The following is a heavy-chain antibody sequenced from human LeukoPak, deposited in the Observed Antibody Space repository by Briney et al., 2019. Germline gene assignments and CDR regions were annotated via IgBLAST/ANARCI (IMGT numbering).Heavy chain of an antibody. CDR3: ASRSGYYDKDAFDI. J-gene: IGHJ3*02. CDR2: INPNSGGT. CDR1: GYTFTGYY. D-gene: IGHD3-22*01. V-gene: IGHV1-2*02. Sequence: ASVKVSCKASGYTFTGYYMHWVRQAPGQGLEWMGWINPNSGGTNYAQKFQGRVTMTRDTSISTAYMELSRLRSDDTAVYYCASRSGYYDKDAFDIWGQGTMVTVSS.